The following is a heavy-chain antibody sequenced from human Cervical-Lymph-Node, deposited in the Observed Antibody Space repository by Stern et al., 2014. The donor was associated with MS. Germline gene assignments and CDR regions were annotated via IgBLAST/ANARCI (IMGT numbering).Heavy chain of an antibody. CDR1: GGSISSGSYY. D-gene: IGHD4-11*01. CDR3: ARDTPLGWVTRGDYYYGMDV. Sequence: QLQLQESGPGLVKPSQTLSLTCTVSGGSISSGSYYWSWIRQPAGKGLEWIGRIYTSGSTNYNPSLKSRVTISVDTSKNQFSLKLSSGTAADTAVYYCARDTPLGWVTRGDYYYGMDVWGQGTTVTVSS. V-gene: IGHV4-61*02. J-gene: IGHJ6*02. CDR2: IYTSGST.